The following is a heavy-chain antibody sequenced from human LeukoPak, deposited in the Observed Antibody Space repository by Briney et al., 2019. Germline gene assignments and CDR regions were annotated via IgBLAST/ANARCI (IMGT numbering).Heavy chain of an antibody. CDR3: ARHETSPPLGVALDP. CDR1: GYSFTSYW. V-gene: IGHV5-10-1*01. J-gene: IGHJ5*02. Sequence: GESLKISCKGSGYSFTSYWISWVRQMPGKDLEWMGRIDPSDSYTNYSPSFQGHVTISVDKSIDTAYLQWSSLKASDTAIYYCARHETSPPLGVALDPWGQGTQVTVSS. D-gene: IGHD3-10*01. CDR2: IDPSDSYT.